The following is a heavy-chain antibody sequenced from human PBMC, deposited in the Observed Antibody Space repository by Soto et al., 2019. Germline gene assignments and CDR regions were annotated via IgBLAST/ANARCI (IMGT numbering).Heavy chain of an antibody. J-gene: IGHJ4*02. D-gene: IGHD6-19*01. CDR1: GGSISGYC. Sequence: SETLSLTCTVSGGSISGYCWSWIRQPPGKGLEWIGCMYNTGSTVYNPSFKSRVTISVDTSKNQFSLKLSSVTAADTAVYYCARHAVHSRGCTDYWGQETLVTVSS. V-gene: IGHV4-59*08. CDR2: MYNTGST. CDR3: ARHAVHSRGCTDY.